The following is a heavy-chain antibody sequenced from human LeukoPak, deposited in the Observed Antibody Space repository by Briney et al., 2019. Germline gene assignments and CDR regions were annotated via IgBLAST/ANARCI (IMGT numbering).Heavy chain of an antibody. Sequence: ASVKVSCKASGYTFTSYGISWVRQAPGQGLEWMGWISAYNGNTNYAQKPQGRVAMTTDTSTSTAYMELRSLRSDDTAVYYCARDRASSSWNAFDIWGQGTMVTVSS. CDR3: ARDRASSSWNAFDI. D-gene: IGHD6-13*01. J-gene: IGHJ3*02. CDR2: ISAYNGNT. CDR1: GYTFTSYG. V-gene: IGHV1-18*01.